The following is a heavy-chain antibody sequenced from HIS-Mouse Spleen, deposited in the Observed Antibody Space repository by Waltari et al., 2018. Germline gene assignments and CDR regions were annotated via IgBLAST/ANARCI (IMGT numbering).Heavy chain of an antibody. D-gene: IGHD6-13*01. CDR3: AREIPYSSSWYDWYFDL. CDR1: GGSISSSSYY. CDR2: IYYSGST. V-gene: IGHV4-39*07. J-gene: IGHJ2*01. Sequence: QLQLQESGPGLVKPSETLSLTCTVSGGSISSSSYYWGWIRQPPGKGLEWIGSIYYSGSTYYNPSLKSRDTISVDTSKNQFSLKLSSVTAADTAAYYCAREIPYSSSWYDWYFDLWGRGTLVTVSS.